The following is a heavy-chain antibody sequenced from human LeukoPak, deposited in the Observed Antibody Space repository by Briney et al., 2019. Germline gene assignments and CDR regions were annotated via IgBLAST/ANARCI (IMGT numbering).Heavy chain of an antibody. CDR3: ATQDPAGYSSSWYYFDY. J-gene: IGHJ4*02. D-gene: IGHD6-13*01. V-gene: IGHV1-2*02. CDR1: GYTFTGYY. CDR2: INPNSGGT. Sequence: ASVKVSCKASGYTFTGYYMHWVRQAPGQGLEWMGWINPNSGGTNYAQKFQGRVTMTRDTSISTAYMELSRLRSDDTAVYYCATQDPAGYSSSWYYFDYWGQGTLVTVSS.